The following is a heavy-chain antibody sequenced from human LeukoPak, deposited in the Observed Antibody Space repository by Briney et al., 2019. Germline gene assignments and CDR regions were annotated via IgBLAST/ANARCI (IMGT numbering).Heavy chain of an antibody. D-gene: IGHD6-6*01. CDR3: ARLNVGTARYDFDY. CDR2: INRSGNT. V-gene: IGHV4-34*01. Sequence: SETLSLTCGVSGEPFSGYYWGWIRQPPGKGLELIGEINRSGNTDYNPSLKSRVSISIDTSKNQFSLKMISVTAADTAVYYCARLNVGTARYDFDYWGQGTLVTVSS. J-gene: IGHJ4*02. CDR1: GEPFSGYY.